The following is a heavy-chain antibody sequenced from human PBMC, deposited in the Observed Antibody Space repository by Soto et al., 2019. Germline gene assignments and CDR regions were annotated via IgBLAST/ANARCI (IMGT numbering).Heavy chain of an antibody. CDR1: GYTFTSYG. Sequence: GASVKVSCKASGYTFTSYGISWVRQAPGQGLEWMGWISAYNGNTNYAQKLQGRVTMTTDTSTSTAYMELRSLRSDDTAVYYCARGPLIYYDSSGYCDYWGQGTLVTVPQ. CDR3: ARGPLIYYDSSGYCDY. V-gene: IGHV1-18*01. D-gene: IGHD3-22*01. CDR2: ISAYNGNT. J-gene: IGHJ4*02.